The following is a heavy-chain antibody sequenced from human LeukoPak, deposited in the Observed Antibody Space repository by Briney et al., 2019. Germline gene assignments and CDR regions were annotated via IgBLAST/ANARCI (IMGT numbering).Heavy chain of an antibody. V-gene: IGHV4-39*01. CDR1: GGSISSSSYY. CDR2: IYYSGST. D-gene: IGHD2-2*01. Sequence: SETLSLTCTVSGGSISSSSYYWGWIRQPPGKGLEWIGSIYYSGSTYYNPSLKSRVTLSVDTSKNQFSLKLSSETAGNTAVYYCARRVAFCSSTSCSFDIWGQGTMVTVSS. J-gene: IGHJ3*02. CDR3: ARRVAFCSSTSCSFDI.